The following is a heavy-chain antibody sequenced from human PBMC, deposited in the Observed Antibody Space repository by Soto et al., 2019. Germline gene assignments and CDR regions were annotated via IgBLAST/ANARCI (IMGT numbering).Heavy chain of an antibody. CDR2: IWYDGSNK. J-gene: IGHJ4*02. Sequence: QVQLVESGGGVVQPGRSLRLSCAASGFTFSSYGMHWVRQAPGKGLEWVAVIWYDGSNKYYADSVKGRFTISRDNSKNTLYLQMNSLRAEDTAVYYCARDLVAVAGHFDYCGQGTLVTVSS. CDR1: GFTFSSYG. CDR3: ARDLVAVAGHFDY. D-gene: IGHD6-19*01. V-gene: IGHV3-33*01.